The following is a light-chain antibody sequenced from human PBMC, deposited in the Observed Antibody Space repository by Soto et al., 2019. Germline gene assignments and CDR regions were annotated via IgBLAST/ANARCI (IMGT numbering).Light chain of an antibody. CDR3: KQYSSSRT. CDR2: GAS. Sequence: ENVLTQSPGTLSLSPGERATLSCRASQSVSSNYLAWYQQKPGQAPRLLIYGASSGVTGIPVRFSGSGSETDFTLTITRLEPEDFAVYYCKQYSSSRTFGQGTKGDIK. CDR1: QSVSSNY. J-gene: IGKJ1*01. V-gene: IGKV3-20*01.